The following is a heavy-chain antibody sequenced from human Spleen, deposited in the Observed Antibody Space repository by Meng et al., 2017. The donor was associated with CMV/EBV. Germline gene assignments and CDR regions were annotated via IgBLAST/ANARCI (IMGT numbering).Heavy chain of an antibody. CDR1: GYTFTGYY. V-gene: IGHV1-2*04. CDR2: MNPNNGGT. J-gene: IGHJ5*02. D-gene: IGHD3-16*01. CDR3: ARDGNDYFMSGNWFDP. Sequence: ASVKVSCKASGYTFTGYYMHWVRQAPGQGLEWMGWMNPNNGGTNYAQKFQGWVTMTRDTSISTAYMELRSLRSDDTAVYYCARDGNDYFMSGNWFDPWGQGTLVTVSS.